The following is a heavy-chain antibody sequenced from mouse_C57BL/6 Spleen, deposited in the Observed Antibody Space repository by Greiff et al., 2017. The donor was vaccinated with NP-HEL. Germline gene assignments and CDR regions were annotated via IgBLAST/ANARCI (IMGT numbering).Heavy chain of an antibody. CDR2: IYPGDGDT. J-gene: IGHJ1*03. V-gene: IGHV1-82*01. Sequence: VQLQQSGPELVKPGASVKISCKASGYAFSSSWMNWVKQRPGKGLEWIGRIYPGDGDTNYNGKFKGKATLTADKSSSTAYMQLSSLTSEDSAVYFCARGYYYGPHWYFDVWGTGTTVTVSS. D-gene: IGHD1-1*01. CDR3: ARGYYYGPHWYFDV. CDR1: GYAFSSSW.